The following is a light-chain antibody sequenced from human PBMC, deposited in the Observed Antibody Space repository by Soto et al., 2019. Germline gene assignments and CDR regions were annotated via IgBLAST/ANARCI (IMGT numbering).Light chain of an antibody. CDR2: EVS. CDR1: SSDIGTYNF. J-gene: IGLJ1*01. V-gene: IGLV2-14*01. Sequence: ALTQPASVSGSPGQSITISCTGTSSDIGTYNFVSWYQQHPGKVPKLIIYEVSSRPSEISDRFSGSKPGDTASLTISGLQAEDEAEYYCSSKINNNTPLYVFGTGTKVTVL. CDR3: SSKINNNTPLYV.